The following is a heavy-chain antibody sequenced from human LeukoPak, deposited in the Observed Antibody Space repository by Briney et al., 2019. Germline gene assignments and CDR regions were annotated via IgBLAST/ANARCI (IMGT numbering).Heavy chain of an antibody. J-gene: IGHJ6*03. D-gene: IGHD3-3*01. CDR1: GGSISSGDYY. CDR3: ARVNSGVEKNYYYYYMDV. Sequence: PSQTLSLTCTVSGGSISSGDYYWSWIRQPAGKGLEWIGRIYTSGSTNYNPSLKSRVTISVDTSKNQFSLKLSSVAAADTAVYYCARVNSGVEKNYYYYYMDVWGKGTTVTVSS. CDR2: IYTSGST. V-gene: IGHV4-61*02.